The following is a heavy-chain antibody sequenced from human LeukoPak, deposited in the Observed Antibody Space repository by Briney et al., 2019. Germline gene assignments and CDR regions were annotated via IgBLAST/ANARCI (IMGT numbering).Heavy chain of an antibody. V-gene: IGHV3-74*01. Sequence: GGSLRLSCAASGFTVSSKYMSWVRQAPGKGLVWVSRIKSDGTYTTYADSVKGRFTISRDNAKNTLYLQMNSLRAEDTAVYYCARDSSYGYDYWGQGTLVTVSS. J-gene: IGHJ4*02. CDR1: GFTVSSKY. D-gene: IGHD5-18*01. CDR2: IKSDGTYT. CDR3: ARDSSYGYDY.